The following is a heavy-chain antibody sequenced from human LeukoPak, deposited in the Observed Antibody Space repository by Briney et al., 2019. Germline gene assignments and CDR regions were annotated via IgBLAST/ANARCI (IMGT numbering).Heavy chain of an antibody. J-gene: IGHJ6*02. V-gene: IGHV4-30-2*01. CDR3: ARYCSSTSCYTVDYYYSMDV. CDR2: IYHSGST. CDR1: GGSISSGGYS. Sequence: SETLSLTCAVSGGSISSGGYSWSWIRQPPGKGLEWIGYIYHSGSTYYNPSLKSRVTISVDRSKNQFSLKLSSVTAADTAVYYCARYCSSTSCYTVDYYYSMDVWGQGTTVTVSS. D-gene: IGHD2-2*02.